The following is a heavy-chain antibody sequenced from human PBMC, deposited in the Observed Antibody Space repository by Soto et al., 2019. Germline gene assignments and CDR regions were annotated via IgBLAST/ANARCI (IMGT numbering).Heavy chain of an antibody. J-gene: IGHJ4*02. V-gene: IGHV6-1*01. CDR1: GDSVSSSSVT. CDR3: ARIDRRMVRGVIITPNVDY. D-gene: IGHD3-10*01. CDR2: AYYRSKWYN. Sequence: SQTLSLTCAISGDSVSSSSVTWNWIRQSPSRGLEWLGRAYYRSKWYNDYAESVKSRITINPDTSKNQFSLHLNSVTPEDTAVYYCARIDRRMVRGVIITPNVDYWGQGTLVTVSS.